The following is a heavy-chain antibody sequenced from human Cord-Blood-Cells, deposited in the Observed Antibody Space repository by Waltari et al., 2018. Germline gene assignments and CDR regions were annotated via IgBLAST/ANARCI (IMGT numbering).Heavy chain of an antibody. V-gene: IGHV4-4*02. Sequence: QVQLQESGPGLVKPSGTLSLTCAVSGGSISSSNLWIGEIYHSGSTNYNPSLKSRVTISVDKSKNQFSLKLSSVTAADTAVYYCARDLEGSSWYGTDAFDIWGQGTMVTVSS. CDR3: ARDLEGSSWYGTDAFDI. CDR1: GGSISSSNL. D-gene: IGHD6-13*01. CDR2: IYHSGST. J-gene: IGHJ3*02.